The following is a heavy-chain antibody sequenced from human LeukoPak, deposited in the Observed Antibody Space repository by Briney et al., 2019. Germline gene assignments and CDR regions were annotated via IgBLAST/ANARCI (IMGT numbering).Heavy chain of an antibody. D-gene: IGHD5-18*01. Sequence: SETLSLTCTVSGGSISSYYWSWIRQPPGKGLEWIGYIYYSGSTNYNPSLKSRVTISVDTSKNQFSLKLSSVTAADTAVYYCARTGGGVDTAMVVPGRGQYYFDYWGQGTLVTVSS. V-gene: IGHV4-59*01. CDR1: GGSISSYY. J-gene: IGHJ4*02. CDR2: IYYSGST. CDR3: ARTGGGVDTAMVVPGRGQYYFDY.